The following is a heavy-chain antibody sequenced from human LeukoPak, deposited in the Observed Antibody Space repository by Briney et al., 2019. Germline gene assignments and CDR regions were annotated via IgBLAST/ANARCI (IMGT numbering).Heavy chain of an antibody. Sequence: GGSLRLSCAAPRSTFSSYAISWVRHPPRKGPVWVSLINGDESIINYADSVKGRFTISRDNAKNTLYLQMNSLRAEDTAVYYCARGTSHDYVWGTFSPYWGQGTLVTVSS. D-gene: IGHD3-16*01. CDR1: RSTFSSYA. CDR3: ARGTSHDYVWGTFSPY. CDR2: INGDESII. V-gene: IGHV3-74*01. J-gene: IGHJ4*02.